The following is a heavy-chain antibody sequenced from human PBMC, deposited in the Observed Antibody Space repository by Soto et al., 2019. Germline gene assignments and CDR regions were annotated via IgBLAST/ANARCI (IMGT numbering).Heavy chain of an antibody. D-gene: IGHD3-9*01. J-gene: IGHJ5*02. CDR1: GYSFTSYW. CDR3: ARRGKLRYFDWTPMARFEP. CDR2: IYPGDSDT. V-gene: IGHV5-51*01. Sequence: GESLKIYFKGSGYSFTSYWIGWVRQMPVKGLECMGIIYPGDSDTRYSPSFQGHVTISADKSISTAYLQWSSLKASNTAMYYRARRGKLRYFDWTPMARFEPWGKRT.